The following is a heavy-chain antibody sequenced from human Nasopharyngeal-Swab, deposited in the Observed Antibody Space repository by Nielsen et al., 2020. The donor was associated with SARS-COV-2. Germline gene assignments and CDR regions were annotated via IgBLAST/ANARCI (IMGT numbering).Heavy chain of an antibody. V-gene: IGHV3-74*01. J-gene: IGHJ6*02. CDR1: GFTFSSYW. CDR2: INSAGSST. D-gene: IGHD6-19*01. Sequence: GESLKISCAASGFTFSSYWMHWVRHAPGKGLVWVSRINSAGSSTSYADSVKGRFTISRDNAKNTLYLQMNSLRAEDTAVYYCAREGEQVAGLPPSTDYGMDVWGQGTTVTVSS. CDR3: AREGEQVAGLPPSTDYGMDV.